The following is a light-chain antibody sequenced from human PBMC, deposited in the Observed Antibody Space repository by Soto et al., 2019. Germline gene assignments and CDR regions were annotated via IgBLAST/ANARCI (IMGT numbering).Light chain of an antibody. Sequence: EIVMTQSPATLSVSPGERATLSCRASQSISNNLAWYQQKPGQAPRLLIHGTSTRATGIPARFSGSGSGTKFTLTISSLLSEDFVVFYCQQYNNWPPLTFGGGTKVEIK. CDR1: QSISNN. J-gene: IGKJ4*01. CDR2: GTS. CDR3: QQYNNWPPLT. V-gene: IGKV3D-15*01.